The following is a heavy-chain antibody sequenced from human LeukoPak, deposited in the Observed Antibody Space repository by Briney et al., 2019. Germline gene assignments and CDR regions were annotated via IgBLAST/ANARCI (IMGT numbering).Heavy chain of an antibody. V-gene: IGHV1-2*06. CDR2: INPNSGGT. CDR3: ARGGGLRYFDWLPDY. CDR1: GYTFTGYY. J-gene: IGHJ4*02. D-gene: IGHD3-9*01. Sequence: ASVKVSCKASGYTFTGYYIHWVRQAPGQGLEWMGRINPNSGGTNYAQKFQGGVTMTRDTSISTAYMELSRLRSDDTAVYYCARGGGLRYFDWLPDYWGQGTLVTVSS.